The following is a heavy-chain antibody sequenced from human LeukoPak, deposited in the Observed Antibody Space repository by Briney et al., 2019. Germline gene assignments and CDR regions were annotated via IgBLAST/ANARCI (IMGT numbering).Heavy chain of an antibody. CDR1: GGSISSNNYC. D-gene: IGHD3-16*02. CDR2: VFYSGSI. J-gene: IGHJ4*02. V-gene: IGHV4-39*07. Sequence: PSETLSLTCTVSGGSISSNNYCWGWIRQPPGKGLEWIGNVFYSGSIYYNPSLRGRVSISLDTSTNLFSLRLSSVTAADTAVYYCAREDRYDSRKVDYWGQGTLVTVSS. CDR3: AREDRYDSRKVDY.